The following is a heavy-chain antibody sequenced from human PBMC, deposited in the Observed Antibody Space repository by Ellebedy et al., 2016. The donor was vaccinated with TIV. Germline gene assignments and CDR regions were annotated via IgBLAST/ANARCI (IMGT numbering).Heavy chain of an antibody. D-gene: IGHD2-15*01. CDR1: GFTFSNYV. V-gene: IGHV3-23*01. J-gene: IGHJ4*02. Sequence: GESLKISCAASGFTFSNYVMSWVRQAPGKGLEWVSSISGGVGNTYYADSVKGRFTISRDNSKNTLYLQMNSLRADDTAVYYCAKGCGGSCYWEAYWGQGTLVTVSS. CDR2: ISGGVGNT. CDR3: AKGCGGSCYWEAY.